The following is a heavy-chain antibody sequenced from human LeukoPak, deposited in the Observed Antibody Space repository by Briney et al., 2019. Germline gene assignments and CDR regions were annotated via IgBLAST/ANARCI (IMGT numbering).Heavy chain of an antibody. J-gene: IGHJ4*02. CDR1: GFAFNDYA. CDR2: ITWNSGSI. D-gene: IGHD3-3*01. Sequence: GGSLRLSCAASGFAFNDYAMHWVRQAPGKGLEWVSGITWNSGSIVYADSVKGRFTIFRDNAKKFLYLQMNSLRDEDKDVYYCARDGKGYYDFWSGFRFDYWGQGTLVPVSS. V-gene: IGHV3-9*01. CDR3: ARDGKGYYDFWSGFRFDY.